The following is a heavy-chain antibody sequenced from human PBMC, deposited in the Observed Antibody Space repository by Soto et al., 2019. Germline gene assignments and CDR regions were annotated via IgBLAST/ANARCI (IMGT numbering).Heavy chain of an antibody. V-gene: IGHV1-18*01. J-gene: IGHJ4*02. CDR3: ARDAEAGLNDS. D-gene: IGHD6-13*01. CDR1: GYTFTSYG. CDR2: ISAYNGNT. Sequence: ASVKVSCKASGYTFTSYGISWVRQAPGQGLEWMGWISAYNGNTKYAQKFQGRVTMTTDTSTSTAYMEVRSLRSDDTAVYYCARDAEAGLNDSWGQGTLVTVSS.